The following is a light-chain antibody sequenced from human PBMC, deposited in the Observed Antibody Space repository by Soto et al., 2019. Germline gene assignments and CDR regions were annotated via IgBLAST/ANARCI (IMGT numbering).Light chain of an antibody. Sequence: SYELTQPPSVSVSPGQTASITCSGDKLGDKYACWYQQKPGQSPVLVIYQDSKRPSGIPERFSGSNSGNTATLTISGTQARDEADYYCPAWDSSTVVFGGGTKLTVL. J-gene: IGLJ2*01. CDR3: PAWDSSTVV. CDR2: QDS. V-gene: IGLV3-1*01. CDR1: KLGDKY.